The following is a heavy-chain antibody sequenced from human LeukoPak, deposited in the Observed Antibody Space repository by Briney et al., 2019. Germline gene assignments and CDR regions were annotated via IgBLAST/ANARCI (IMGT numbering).Heavy chain of an antibody. CDR3: ARDRTLRPRRLIQPGFAEGHYYGMDV. CDR1: GFTFSDYY. J-gene: IGHJ6*02. D-gene: IGHD3-16*01. V-gene: IGHV3-11*01. Sequence: GGSLRLSCAASGFTFSDYYMSWIRQAPGKGLEWVSYISSSGSTIYYADSVEGRFTISRDNAKNSLYLQMNSLRAEDTAVYYCARDRTLRPRRLIQPGFAEGHYYGMDVWGQGTTVTVSS. CDR2: ISSSGSTI.